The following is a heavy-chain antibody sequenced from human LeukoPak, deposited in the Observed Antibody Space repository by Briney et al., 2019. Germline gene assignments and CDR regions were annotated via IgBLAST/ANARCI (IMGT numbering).Heavy chain of an antibody. V-gene: IGHV1-69*05. D-gene: IGHD5-18*01. CDR1: GGTFSSYA. CDR2: IIPIFGTA. Sequence: ASVKVSCKASGGTFSSYAISWVRQAPGQGLEWMGGIIPIFGTANYAQKFQGRVTITTDESTSTAYMELSSLRSEDTAVYYCARDTPTSGYSYGAWFDPWGQGTLVTVSS. J-gene: IGHJ5*02. CDR3: ARDTPTSGYSYGAWFDP.